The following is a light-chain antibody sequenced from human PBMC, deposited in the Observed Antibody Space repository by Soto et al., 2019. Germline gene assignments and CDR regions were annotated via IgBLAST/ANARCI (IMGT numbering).Light chain of an antibody. CDR1: QSVGGSY. J-gene: IGKJ2*03. Sequence: EIVLTQSPGTLSLAPGERATLSCRASQSVGGSYLAWYQQKPGQTPRLLMYHASTRATGIPDRFSVSGSETDFTLTISRLDPEDSAVYYCQQYGYSLPFSFGQGTKLE. V-gene: IGKV3-20*01. CDR2: HAS. CDR3: QQYGYSLPFS.